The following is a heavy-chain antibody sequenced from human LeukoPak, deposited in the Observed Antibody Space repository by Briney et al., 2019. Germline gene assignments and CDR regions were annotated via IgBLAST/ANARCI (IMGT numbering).Heavy chain of an antibody. Sequence: FETLCLTRTVSGDSISRRSYYWGWVRQPPGKGLEWIGSLYFIGSTYYNPSLKSRVTISVGTSKNQCSLKLSSVTAADTAVYYCAAGGYDFDYWGQGTLVTASS. CDR1: GDSISRRSYY. CDR2: LYFIGST. D-gene: IGHD5-12*01. CDR3: AAGGYDFDY. J-gene: IGHJ4*02. V-gene: IGHV4-39*01.